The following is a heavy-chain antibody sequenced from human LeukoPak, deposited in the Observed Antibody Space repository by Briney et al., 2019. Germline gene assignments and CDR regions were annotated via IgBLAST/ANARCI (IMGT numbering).Heavy chain of an antibody. CDR2: IHYTGST. D-gene: IGHD5-24*01. CDR1: GGSISNYY. Sequence: SETLSLTCSVSGGSISNYYWNWIRQPPGKGLEWIGYIHYTGSTRYNPSLKSRVSISVDTSKNQFSLKLTSVTAAGTAVYYCARDSERTSRGGYNFDYWGQGTLVTVSS. V-gene: IGHV4-59*01. CDR3: ARDSERTSRGGYNFDY. J-gene: IGHJ4*02.